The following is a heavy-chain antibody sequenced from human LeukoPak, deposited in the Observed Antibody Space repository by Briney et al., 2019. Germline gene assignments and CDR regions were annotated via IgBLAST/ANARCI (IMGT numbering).Heavy chain of an antibody. CDR3: ARDHYGGNSGSLGWFDP. V-gene: IGHV1-18*01. Sequence: ASVKVSCKASGYTFTSYGISWVRQAPGQGLEWMGWISAYNGNTNYAQKLQGRVTMTTDTSTSTAYMELRSLRSDDTAVYYCARDHYGGNSGSLGWFDPWGQGTLVTVSS. CDR2: ISAYNGNT. J-gene: IGHJ5*02. D-gene: IGHD4-23*01. CDR1: GYTFTSYG.